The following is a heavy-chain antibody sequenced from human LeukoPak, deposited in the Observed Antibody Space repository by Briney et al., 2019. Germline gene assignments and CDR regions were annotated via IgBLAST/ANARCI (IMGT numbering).Heavy chain of an antibody. D-gene: IGHD3-10*01. V-gene: IGHV3-23*01. CDR1: GFTFSTYA. CDR3: AKGLRRERPITPAFDY. J-gene: IGHJ4*02. Sequence: RGSLRLSCAASGFTFSTYAMSWVRQAPGKGLEWVSVLSGSGGDIYYADSVKGRFTISRDNSKNTVYLQMNSLRAEDTAVYHCAKGLRRERPITPAFDYWGQGTLVTVSS. CDR2: LSGSGGDI.